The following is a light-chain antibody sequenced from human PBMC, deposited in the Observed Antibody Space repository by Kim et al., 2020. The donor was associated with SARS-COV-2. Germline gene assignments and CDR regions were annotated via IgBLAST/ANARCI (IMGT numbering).Light chain of an antibody. CDR3: QVWDMSSYHVV. J-gene: IGLJ2*01. CDR1: NIRSKS. Sequence: PGETARMTGGGNNIRSKSVHWYQQMPGQAPVLVIYYDTDRPSGIPERFSGSNSENTATLTISRVVAGDEADYYCQVWDMSSYHVVFGGGTQLTVL. CDR2: YDT. V-gene: IGLV3-21*04.